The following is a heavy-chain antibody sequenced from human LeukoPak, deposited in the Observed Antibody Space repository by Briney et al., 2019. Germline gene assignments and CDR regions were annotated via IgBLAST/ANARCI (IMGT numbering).Heavy chain of an antibody. D-gene: IGHD6-6*01. CDR2: IYYSGST. Sequence: SETLSLTCTVSGGSISSGDYYWSWIRQHPGKGLEWIGYIYYSGSTYYNPSLKSRVTISVDTSKNQFSLKLSSVTAADTAVYYCARAPGYSSSSGGLDPWGQGTLVTVSS. V-gene: IGHV4-31*03. CDR1: GGSISSGDYY. CDR3: ARAPGYSSSSGGLDP. J-gene: IGHJ5*02.